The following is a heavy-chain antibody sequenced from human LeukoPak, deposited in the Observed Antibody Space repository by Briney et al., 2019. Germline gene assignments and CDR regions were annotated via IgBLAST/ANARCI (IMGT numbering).Heavy chain of an antibody. CDR1: GFTFREFA. CDR3: SREWGNGNDLRPDS. CDR2: IRSSIYGGTP. Sequence: GGSLRLSCTSSGFTFREFAVSWFRQAPGKGLEWLGFIRSSIYGGTPKAAASVKGRFIFSRDDSKGVAYLRMNSLKTDDTAVYYCSREWGNGNDLRPDSWGQGTLVTVSS. J-gene: IGHJ4*02. D-gene: IGHD1-1*01. V-gene: IGHV3-49*03.